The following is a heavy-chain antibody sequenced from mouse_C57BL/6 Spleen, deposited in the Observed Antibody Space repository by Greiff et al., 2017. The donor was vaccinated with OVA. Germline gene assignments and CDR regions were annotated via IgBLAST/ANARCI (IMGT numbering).Heavy chain of an antibody. CDR1: GYTFPEYT. CDR2: FYPGSGSI. D-gene: IGHD1-1*01. CDR3: ARHEGPYYYGSSYWYFDV. J-gene: IGHJ1*03. V-gene: IGHV1-62-2*01. Sequence: QVQLKESGAELVKPGASVKLSCKASGYTFPEYTIHWVKQRSGQGLEWIGWFYPGSGSIKYNEKFKDKATLTADKSSSTVYMELSRLTSEASAVYFCARHEGPYYYGSSYWYFDVWGTGTTVTVSS.